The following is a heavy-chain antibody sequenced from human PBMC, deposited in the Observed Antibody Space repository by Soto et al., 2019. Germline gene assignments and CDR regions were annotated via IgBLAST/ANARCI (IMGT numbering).Heavy chain of an antibody. CDR3: ARGCSGGSCYSIWFDY. CDR2: IKQDGSEK. J-gene: IGHJ4*02. D-gene: IGHD2-15*01. V-gene: IGHV3-7*03. Sequence: WWSLRLCCAASGFTFSNYWMTWFRQAPGKGLEWVANIKQDGSEKYYVDSVKGRFTISRDNAKNSLYLQMNSLRAEDTAVYYCARGCSGGSCYSIWFDYWGQGTQVTVSS. CDR1: GFTFSNYW.